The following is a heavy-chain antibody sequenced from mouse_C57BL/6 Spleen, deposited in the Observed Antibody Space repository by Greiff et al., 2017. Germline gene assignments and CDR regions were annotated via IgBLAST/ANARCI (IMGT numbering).Heavy chain of an antibody. CDR1: GYAFSSYW. Sequence: VQGVESGAELVKPGASVKISCKASGYAFSSYWMNWVKQRPGKGLEWIGQIYPGDGDTNYNGKFKGKATLTADKSSSTAYMQLSRLASEDSAVDFCARRGSSYWYFDVWGTGTTVTVSS. J-gene: IGHJ1*03. D-gene: IGHD1-1*01. CDR3: ARRGSSYWYFDV. CDR2: IYPGDGDT. V-gene: IGHV1-80*01.